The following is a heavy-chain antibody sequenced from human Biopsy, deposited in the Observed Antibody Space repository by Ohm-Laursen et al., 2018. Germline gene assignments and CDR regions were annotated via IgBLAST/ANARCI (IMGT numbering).Heavy chain of an antibody. CDR2: NIPILGTG. CDR3: ARERGGYKRTDY. J-gene: IGHJ4*02. D-gene: IGHD5-24*01. CDR1: GGTFSNYG. V-gene: IGHV1-69*06. Sequence: ASVKVSCKAPGGTFSNYGVNWVRQAPGQGLEWLGGNIPILGTGNYAQKFQDRVTVAADTSTSTATMELRSLRSDDTAVYYCARERGGYKRTDYWGQGTLVIVSS.